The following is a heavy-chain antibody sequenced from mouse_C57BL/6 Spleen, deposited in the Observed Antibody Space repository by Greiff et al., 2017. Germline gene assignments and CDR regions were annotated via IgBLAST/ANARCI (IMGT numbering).Heavy chain of an antibody. V-gene: IGHV1-74*01. CDR3: AVPFITTVVYYFDY. Sequence: QVQLQQPGAELVKPGASVKVSCKASGYTFTSYWMHWVKQRPGQGLEWIGRINPSDSDTNYNQKFKGQATLTVDKSSSTAYMQLSSLTSEDSAVYDCAVPFITTVVYYFDYWGQGTTLTVSS. CDR2: INPSDSDT. D-gene: IGHD1-1*01. CDR1: GYTFTSYW. J-gene: IGHJ2*01.